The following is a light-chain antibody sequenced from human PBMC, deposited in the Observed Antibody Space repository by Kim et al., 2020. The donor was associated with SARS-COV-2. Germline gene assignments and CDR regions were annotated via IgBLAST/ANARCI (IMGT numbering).Light chain of an antibody. CDR1: SGSIASNY. Sequence: GNTVTISCTRSSGSIASNYVQWYQQRPGGAPTTVIYEDNQRPSGVPDRFSGSIDSSSNSASLTISGLKTEDEADYYCQYYDSSNVVFGGGTQLTVL. CDR2: EDN. CDR3: QYYDSSNVV. V-gene: IGLV6-57*03. J-gene: IGLJ2*01.